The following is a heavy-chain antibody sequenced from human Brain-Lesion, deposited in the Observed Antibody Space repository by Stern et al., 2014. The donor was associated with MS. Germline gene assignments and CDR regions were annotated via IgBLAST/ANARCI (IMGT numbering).Heavy chain of an antibody. D-gene: IGHD2-2*01. Sequence: VQLVESGPGLVKPSQTLSLSCTVSGGSISSGGYYWSWIRQPAGKGLEWIGRIFNSGSTNYHPSLKSRVTISIDTSKNQFSLRLNSIAAADTAVYYCARGRVVPGFQYYATDVWGQGTTVIVSS. CDR3: ARGRVVPGFQYYATDV. CDR1: GGSISSGGYY. J-gene: IGHJ6*02. V-gene: IGHV4-61*02. CDR2: IFNSGST.